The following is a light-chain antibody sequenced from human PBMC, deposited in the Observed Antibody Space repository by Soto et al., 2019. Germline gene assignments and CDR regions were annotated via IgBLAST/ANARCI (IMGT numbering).Light chain of an antibody. CDR1: SSDVGGYNH. CDR3: SSYTTSSPYV. Sequence: QSVLTQPASVSGSPGQSITISCTGSSSDVGGYNHVSWYQQHPGKAPKLMIYEVSHRPSGISGRFSGSKSGNTASLTIAGLQVDDEADYFCSSYTTSSPYVFGAGTKLTVL. V-gene: IGLV2-14*01. J-gene: IGLJ1*01. CDR2: EVS.